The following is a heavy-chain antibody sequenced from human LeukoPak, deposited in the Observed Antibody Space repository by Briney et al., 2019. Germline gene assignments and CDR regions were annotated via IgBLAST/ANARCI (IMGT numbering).Heavy chain of an antibody. CDR1: GGSISSYY. D-gene: IGHD4-17*01. Sequence: NPSQTLSLTCTVSGGSISSYYWSWIRQPPGKGLEWIGYIYYSGSTNYNPSLKSRVTISVDTSKNQFSLKLSSVTAADTAVYYCARAGDYGDYYYYYYGMDVWGQGTTVTVSS. J-gene: IGHJ6*02. V-gene: IGHV4-59*01. CDR2: IYYSGST. CDR3: ARAGDYGDYYYYYYGMDV.